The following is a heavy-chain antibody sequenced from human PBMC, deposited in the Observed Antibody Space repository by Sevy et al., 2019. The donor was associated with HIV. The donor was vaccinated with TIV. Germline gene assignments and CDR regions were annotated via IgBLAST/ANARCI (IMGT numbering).Heavy chain of an antibody. CDR2: INPNSGGT. CDR1: GYTFTGYY. CDR3: ALLAIAVAGDDAFDI. Sequence: ASVKVSCKASGYTFTGYYMHWVRQAPGQGLEWMGRINPNSGGTNYAQKFQGRVTMTRDTYISTAYMELSRLRSDDTAVYYCALLAIAVAGDDAFDIWGQGTMVTVSS. V-gene: IGHV1-2*06. D-gene: IGHD6-19*01. J-gene: IGHJ3*02.